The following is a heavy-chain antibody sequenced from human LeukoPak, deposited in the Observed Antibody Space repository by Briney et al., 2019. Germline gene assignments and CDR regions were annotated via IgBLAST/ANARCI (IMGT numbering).Heavy chain of an antibody. CDR3: GRGVYSPRDY. D-gene: IGHD5-18*01. CDR2: IWSDGSKK. CDR1: GFTFSNSG. V-gene: IGHV3-33*01. Sequence: GGSLRLSCAASGFTFSNSGMHWVRQAPGKGLERVALIWSDGSKKYYADSVEGRFTISRDNSKNTLYLQMNSLRAEDTAVYYCGRGVYSPRDYWGQGTLVTVSS. J-gene: IGHJ4*02.